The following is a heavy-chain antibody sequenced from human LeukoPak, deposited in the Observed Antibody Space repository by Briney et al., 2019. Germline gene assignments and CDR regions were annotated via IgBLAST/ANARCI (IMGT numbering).Heavy chain of an antibody. Sequence: ASVKVSCKASGYTFTSYYMHWVRQATGQGLEWMGWMNPNSGNTGYAQKFQGRVTMTTNTSISTAYMELSSLRSEDTAVYYCARGRMDYYFYMDVWGKGTTVTISS. D-gene: IGHD1-14*01. CDR1: GYTFTSYY. CDR3: ARGRMDYYFYMDV. CDR2: MNPNSGNT. V-gene: IGHV1-8*02. J-gene: IGHJ6*03.